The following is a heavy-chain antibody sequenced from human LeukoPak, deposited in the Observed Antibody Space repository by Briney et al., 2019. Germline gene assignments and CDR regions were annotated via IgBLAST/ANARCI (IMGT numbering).Heavy chain of an antibody. CDR3: ARDEKLRTGVWYFDY. Sequence: GGSLRLSCATSGFTFSSYEMIWVRQAPGKGLEWVSYIGTSGSSIYYADSVKGRFTISRDNAKNSLYLQMNSLRDEDTAVYYCARDEKLRTGVWYFDYWGQGTLVTVSS. CDR1: GFTFSSYE. D-gene: IGHD7-27*01. CDR2: IGTSGSSI. J-gene: IGHJ4*02. V-gene: IGHV3-48*03.